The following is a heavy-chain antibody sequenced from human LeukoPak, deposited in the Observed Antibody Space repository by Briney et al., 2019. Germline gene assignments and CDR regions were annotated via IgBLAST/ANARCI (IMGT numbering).Heavy chain of an antibody. Sequence: GGSLRLSCAASGFSFSTYWMSWVRQTPEKGLEFVANINQDASVRNYMDSLKGRCTISRDNAKESVYLEINSPRADDTAVYYCARDPGSSSFDLWGQGALVTVSS. CDR1: GFSFSTYW. CDR2: INQDASVR. V-gene: IGHV3-7*01. J-gene: IGHJ4*02. D-gene: IGHD6-13*01. CDR3: ARDPGSSSFDL.